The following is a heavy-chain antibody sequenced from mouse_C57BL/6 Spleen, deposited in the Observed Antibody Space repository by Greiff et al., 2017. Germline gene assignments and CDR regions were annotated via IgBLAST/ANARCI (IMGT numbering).Heavy chain of an antibody. Sequence: QVQLQQPGAELVMPGASVKLSCKASGYTFTSYWMHWVKQRPGQGLEWIGEIDPSDSYTNYNQKFKGKSTLTVDKSSSTAYMQLSSLTSEDSAVYYCARGKNYYDYEDAMDYWGQGTSVTVSS. J-gene: IGHJ4*01. CDR2: IDPSDSYT. D-gene: IGHD2-4*01. CDR3: ARGKNYYDYEDAMDY. V-gene: IGHV1-69*01. CDR1: GYTFTSYW.